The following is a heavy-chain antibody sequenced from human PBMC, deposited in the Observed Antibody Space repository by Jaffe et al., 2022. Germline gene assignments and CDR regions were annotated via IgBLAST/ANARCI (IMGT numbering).Heavy chain of an antibody. CDR3: ARDSVGYCSGSTCFSEEGALDY. V-gene: IGHV1-18*01. J-gene: IGHJ4*02. CDR2: IAVYNGNT. D-gene: IGHD2-15*01. Sequence: QLVQSGAEVKKPGASVKVSCKASGYTFTSYAISWVRQAPGQGLEWMAWIAVYNGNTNYAQNLQGRVTLTIDPSTSTAYMELRSLRSDDTAMYYCARDSVGYCSGSTCFSEEGALDYWGQGTLVTVSS. CDR1: GYTFTSYA.